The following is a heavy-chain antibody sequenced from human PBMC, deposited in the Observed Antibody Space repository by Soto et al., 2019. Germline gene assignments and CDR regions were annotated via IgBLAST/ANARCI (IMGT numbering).Heavy chain of an antibody. CDR1: GGTFSSYA. J-gene: IGHJ6*02. D-gene: IGHD2-15*01. Sequence: EASVKVSCKASGGTFSSYAISWVRQAPGQGLEWMGGIIPIFGTANYAQKLQGRVTITADESTSTAYMELSSLRSEDTAVYYCASWGLNCSGGSCYLYYYYYGMDVWGQGTTVTVSS. V-gene: IGHV1-69*13. CDR3: ASWGLNCSGGSCYLYYYYYGMDV. CDR2: IIPIFGTA.